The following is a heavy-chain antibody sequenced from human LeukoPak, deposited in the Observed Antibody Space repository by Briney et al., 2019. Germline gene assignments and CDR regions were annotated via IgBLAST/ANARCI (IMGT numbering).Heavy chain of an antibody. D-gene: IGHD6-19*01. Sequence: GGSLRLSCAASGFTFSSDNMNWVRQPPGKGLEWVSSISSSSTYIYHADSVKGRFTISRDNAKNSLFLQMNSLRADDTAVYYCARGSADFDYWGQGTLVTVSS. CDR1: GFTFSSDN. CDR2: ISSSSTYI. V-gene: IGHV3-21*01. CDR3: ARGSADFDY. J-gene: IGHJ4*02.